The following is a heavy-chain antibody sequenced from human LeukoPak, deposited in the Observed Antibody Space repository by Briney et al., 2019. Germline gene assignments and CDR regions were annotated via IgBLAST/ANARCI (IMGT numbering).Heavy chain of an antibody. J-gene: IGHJ4*02. D-gene: IGHD3-10*01. CDR3: ARWYYYGSGSYYYFDY. CDR1: GGSISSHY. CDR2: IYYSGST. Sequence: NASETLSLTCSVSGGSISSHYWSWIRQHPGKGLEWIGYIYYSGSTYYNPSLKSRVAISVDTSKNQFSLKLSSVTAADTAVYYCARWYYYGSGSYYYFDYWGQGTLVTVSS. V-gene: IGHV4-59*06.